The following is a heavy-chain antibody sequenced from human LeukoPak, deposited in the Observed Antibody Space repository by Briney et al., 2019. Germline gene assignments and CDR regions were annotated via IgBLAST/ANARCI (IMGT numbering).Heavy chain of an antibody. J-gene: IGHJ3*02. CDR1: GFTFSSYS. D-gene: IGHD3-22*01. V-gene: IGHV3-21*01. Sequence: PGGSLRLSCAASGFTFSSYSMNWVRQAPGKGLEWVSSISSSSSYIYYADSVKGRFTISRDNAKNSLYLQMNSLRAEDTAVYYCARPGDSSGCYFAWHGDAFDIWGQGTMVTVSS. CDR2: ISSSSSYI. CDR3: ARPGDSSGCYFAWHGDAFDI.